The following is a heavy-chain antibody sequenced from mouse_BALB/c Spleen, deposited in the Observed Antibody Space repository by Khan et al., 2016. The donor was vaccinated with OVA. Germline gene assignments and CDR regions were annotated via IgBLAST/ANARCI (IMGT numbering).Heavy chain of an antibody. D-gene: IGHD1-2*01. CDR3: ARRDYYAYNWYFDV. V-gene: IGHV1-22*01. CDR2: FNPNNGGT. Sequence: EVQLQQSGPELVKPGASVKISCKTSGYTFTEYIMHWVKQSHGKSLEWIGRFNPNNGGTSYNQKFKGRATLTVDESSSTAYMELRSLTSEDSAVYYCARRDYYAYNWYFDVWGAGTTVTVSS. CDR1: GYTFTEYI. J-gene: IGHJ1*01.